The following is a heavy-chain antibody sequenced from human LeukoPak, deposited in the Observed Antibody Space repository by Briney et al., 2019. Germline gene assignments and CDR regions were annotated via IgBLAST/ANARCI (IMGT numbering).Heavy chain of an antibody. J-gene: IGHJ3*02. D-gene: IGHD6-19*01. CDR2: INHSGST. CDR1: GGSFSGYY. CDR3: ARAAVADDAFDI. Sequence: PSETLSLTCAVYGGSFSGYYWSWIRQPPGKGLEWIGEINHSGSTNYNPSLKSRVTMSVDTSKNQFSLKLSSVTAADTAVYYCARAAVADDAFDIWGQGTMVTVSS. V-gene: IGHV4-34*01.